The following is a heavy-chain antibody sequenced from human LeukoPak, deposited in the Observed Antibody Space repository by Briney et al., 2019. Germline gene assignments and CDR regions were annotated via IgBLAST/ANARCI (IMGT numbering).Heavy chain of an antibody. Sequence: GGSLRLSCAASGFTFSSYEMNWVRQAPGKGLEWVSYISSSGSTIYYADSVKGRFTISRDNAKNSLYLQMNSLRAEDTAVYYCARRGVIITTFDYYYGMDVWGQGTTVTVS. CDR1: GFTFSSYE. CDR3: ARRGVIITTFDYYYGMDV. CDR2: ISSSGSTI. D-gene: IGHD3-10*01. J-gene: IGHJ6*02. V-gene: IGHV3-48*03.